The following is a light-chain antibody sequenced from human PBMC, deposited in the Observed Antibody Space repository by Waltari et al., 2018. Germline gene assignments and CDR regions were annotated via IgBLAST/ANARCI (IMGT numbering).Light chain of an antibody. J-gene: IGKJ2*01. V-gene: IGKV1-5*03. CDR2: KAS. CDR3: QQYNSDSLYT. CDR1: QSISNW. Sequence: DIQMTQSPSTLSASVGDRVTISCRASQSISNWFAWYQQKPGKAPKLLIYKASSLESGVPSRFSGSGSGTEFTLTISSLQPDDFASYYCQQYNSDSLYTFGQGTKLEIK.